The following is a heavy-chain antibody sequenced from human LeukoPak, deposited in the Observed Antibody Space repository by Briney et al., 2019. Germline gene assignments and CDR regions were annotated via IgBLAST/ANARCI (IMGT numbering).Heavy chain of an antibody. CDR1: GFTFNNYA. CDR2: ISGGGETT. J-gene: IGHJ4*02. V-gene: IGHV3-23*01. Sequence: GGSLRLSCVASGFTFNNYAINWVRQAPGKGLEWVSSISGGGETTYYADSAKGRFTISRDNSQNTLYLQMNSLRAEDTAVYYCARDYADYVGYFFFDYWGQGTLVTVPS. D-gene: IGHD4-17*01. CDR3: ARDYADYVGYFFFDY.